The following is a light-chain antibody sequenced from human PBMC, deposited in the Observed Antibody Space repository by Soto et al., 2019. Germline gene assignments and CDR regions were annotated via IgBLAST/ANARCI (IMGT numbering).Light chain of an antibody. CDR3: QSYDSSLGVSYV. CDR1: SSYD. V-gene: IGLV1-40*01. CDR2: GTT. J-gene: IGLJ1*01. Sequence: QSALTQPPSVSGALGQTVTISCTGSSSYDVHWYRQLPGTAPKLLIYGTTNRPSGVPDRFSGSKSGTSASLAITGLQPEDEADYYCQSYDSSLGVSYVFGTGTKVTVL.